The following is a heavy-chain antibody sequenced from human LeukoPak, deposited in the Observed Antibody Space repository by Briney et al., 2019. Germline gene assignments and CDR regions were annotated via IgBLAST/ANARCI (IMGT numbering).Heavy chain of an antibody. V-gene: IGHV3-48*01. CDR2: ISSGSITI. J-gene: IGHJ4*02. CDR1: GFTFSPYS. Sequence: GGSLRLSCAASGFTFSPYSMNWVRQAPGKGLEWVSYISSGSITIYYADSVKGRFTTSRDNAKNSLYLQMNSLRAEDTAVYYCARDYCSTTSCLDYWGQGTLVTVSS. CDR3: ARDYCSTTSCLDY. D-gene: IGHD2-2*01.